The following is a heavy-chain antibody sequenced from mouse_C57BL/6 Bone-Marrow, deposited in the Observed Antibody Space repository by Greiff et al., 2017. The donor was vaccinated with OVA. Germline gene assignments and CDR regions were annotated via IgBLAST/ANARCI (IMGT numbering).Heavy chain of an antibody. V-gene: IGHV5-6*01. J-gene: IGHJ4*01. CDR2: ISSGGSYT. CDR1: GFTFSSYG. D-gene: IGHD1-1*01. CDR3: ARRGIITTVVATRAMDY. Sequence: EVQVVESGGDLVKPGGSLKLSCAASGFTFSSYGMSWVRQTPDKRLEWVATISSGGSYTYYPDSVKGRFTISRDNAKNTLYLQMSSLKSEDTAMYYCARRGIITTVVATRAMDYWGQGTSVTVSS.